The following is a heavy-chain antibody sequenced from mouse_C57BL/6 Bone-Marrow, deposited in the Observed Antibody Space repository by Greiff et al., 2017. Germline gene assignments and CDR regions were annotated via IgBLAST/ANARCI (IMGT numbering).Heavy chain of an antibody. CDR3: ARWDSNYRYAMDY. CDR1: GYAFTSYW. Sequence: QVQLQQSGPELVKPGASVKISCKASGYAFTSYWMHWVKQRPGRGLEWIGRIDPNSGGTKYNEKFKSKATLTVDKPSSTAYMQLSSLTSEDSAVYYCARWDSNYRYAMDYWGQGTSVTVSS. CDR2: IDPNSGGT. V-gene: IGHV1-72*01. D-gene: IGHD2-5*01. J-gene: IGHJ4*01.